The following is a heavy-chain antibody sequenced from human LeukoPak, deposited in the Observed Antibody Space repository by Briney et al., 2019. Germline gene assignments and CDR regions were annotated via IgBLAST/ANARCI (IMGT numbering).Heavy chain of an antibody. CDR2: IIPIDGTA. D-gene: IGHD3-10*01. J-gene: IGHJ3*02. CDR3: ARDPGSPVRSFDI. CDR1: GGTFSSYA. V-gene: IGHV1-69*13. Sequence: SVKVSCKASGGTFSSYAISWVRQAPGQGLEWMGGIIPIDGTANFAQKFQGRVTITADESTSTAYMELSSLSSDDTAVYYCARDPGSPVRSFDIWGQGTMVTVSS.